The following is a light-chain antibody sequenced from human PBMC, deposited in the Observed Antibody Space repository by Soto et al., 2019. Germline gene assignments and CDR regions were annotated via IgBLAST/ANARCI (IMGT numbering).Light chain of an antibody. J-gene: IGKJ1*01. Sequence: DIQMPQSPSTLSGSVGASFTITCRASQTISSWLAWYQQKPGKAPKLLIYKASTLKSGVPSRFSGSGSGTEFTLTISSLQPDDFATYYCQHYNSYSEAVGQGTKVDIK. CDR1: QTISSW. CDR2: KAS. CDR3: QHYNSYSEA. V-gene: IGKV1-5*03.